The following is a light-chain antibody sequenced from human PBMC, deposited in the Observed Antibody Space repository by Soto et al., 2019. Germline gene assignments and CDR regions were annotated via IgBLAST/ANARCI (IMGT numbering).Light chain of an antibody. V-gene: IGKV1-39*01. J-gene: IGKJ1*01. CDR3: QQSHSTPWT. CDR2: AAS. CDR1: QTIITY. Sequence: DIQMTQSPSSLSASVGDRVTITCRSSQTIITYLNWYQQKPGKAPQLLIYAASTLQSGVPLRFPGSGSGTDFTLTISSLQPEDFATYHCQQSHSTPWTFGQGTKVEMK.